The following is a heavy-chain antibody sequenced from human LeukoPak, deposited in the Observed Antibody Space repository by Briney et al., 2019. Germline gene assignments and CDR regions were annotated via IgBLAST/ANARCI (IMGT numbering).Heavy chain of an antibody. Sequence: GGSLRLSCAASGFTFSSYAMSWVRQAPGKGLEWVSAISGSGGSTYYADSVKGRFTISRDNSKNTLYLQMNSLRAEDTAVYYCAKLGVTTSQTSNWFDPWGQGTLVTVSS. CDR3: AKLGVTTSQTSNWFDP. J-gene: IGHJ5*02. V-gene: IGHV3-23*01. CDR2: ISGSGGST. D-gene: IGHD4-17*01. CDR1: GFTFSSYA.